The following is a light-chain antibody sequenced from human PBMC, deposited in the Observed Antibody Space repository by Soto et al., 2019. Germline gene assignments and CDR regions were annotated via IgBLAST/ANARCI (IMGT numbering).Light chain of an antibody. CDR1: QSISSY. CDR2: ATS. Sequence: DIQMTQSPSSLSASVGDRVTITCRASQSISSYLNWYQQKPGKAPKLLIYATSNLRSGVPSSFSGSGSGTGFTLTISSLQPEDFATYYCQQSYSAPYTFGQGTKLEIK. CDR3: QQSYSAPYT. J-gene: IGKJ2*01. V-gene: IGKV1-39*01.